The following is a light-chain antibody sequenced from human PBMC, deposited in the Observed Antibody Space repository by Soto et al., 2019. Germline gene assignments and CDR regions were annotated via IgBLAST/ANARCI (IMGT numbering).Light chain of an antibody. CDR3: QQYGSSLPGT. J-gene: IGKJ1*01. CDR2: GAS. CDR1: QSVSSSY. Sequence: EIVLTQSPATLSLSPGESATLSCRASQSVSSSYLAWYQQKPGQAPRLLIYGASSRATGITDRFSGSGSGTDFTLTISSLQPEDFAVYYCQQYGSSLPGTFGQGTKVDIK. V-gene: IGKV3-20*01.